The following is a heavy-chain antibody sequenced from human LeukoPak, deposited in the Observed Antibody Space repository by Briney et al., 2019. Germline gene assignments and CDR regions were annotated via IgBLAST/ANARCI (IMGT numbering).Heavy chain of an antibody. CDR3: ARAPYVYSGHHDY. CDR1: GFTFSSYS. J-gene: IGHJ4*02. CDR2: ISSSSYI. V-gene: IGHV3-21*01. Sequence: GGSLRLSCAASGFTFSSYSMTWVRQAPGKGLEWVSSISSSSYIYYADSVKGRFTISRDNAKNSLYLQMNSLRAEDTAVYYCARAPYVYSGHHDYWGQGTLVTVSS. D-gene: IGHD3-16*01.